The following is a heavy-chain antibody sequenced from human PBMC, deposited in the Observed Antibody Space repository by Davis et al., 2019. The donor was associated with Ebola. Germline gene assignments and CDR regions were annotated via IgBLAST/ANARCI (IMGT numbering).Heavy chain of an antibody. V-gene: IGHV3-33*01. CDR2: IWFDGNTK. D-gene: IGHD3-3*01. Sequence: GGSLRLSCTASGFTFSSSGMDWVRQAPGKGLEWVANIWFDGNTKYYADSVKGRFTISRDNARNSLFLQMNSLRAEDTAVYYCARDRQPRTSWFDPWGQGTLVTVSS. CDR3: ARDRQPRTSWFDP. J-gene: IGHJ5*02. CDR1: GFTFSSSG.